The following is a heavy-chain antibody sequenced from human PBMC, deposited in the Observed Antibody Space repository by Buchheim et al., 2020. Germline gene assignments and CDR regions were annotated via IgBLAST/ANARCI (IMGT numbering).Heavy chain of an antibody. D-gene: IGHD6-13*01. CDR1: GFTFSNYA. CDR3: AKARSGIAAAGSNY. V-gene: IGHV3-23*01. Sequence: EVQLLESGGGLVQPGGSLRLSCAVSGFTFSNYAMSWVRQAPGKGLEWVSVIVGSGDSAYYADSVKGRFTISRDNYEITVHLQMNSLRAEDTAVYYCAKARSGIAAAGSNYWGQGTL. CDR2: IVGSGDSA. J-gene: IGHJ4*02.